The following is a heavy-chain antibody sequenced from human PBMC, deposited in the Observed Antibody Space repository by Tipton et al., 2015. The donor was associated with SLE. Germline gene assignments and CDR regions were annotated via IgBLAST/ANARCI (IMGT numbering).Heavy chain of an antibody. CDR3: ARDVEFSTVSIFGLVP. CDR2: INHSGST. V-gene: IGHV4-34*01. CDR1: GGSFSAYY. D-gene: IGHD3/OR15-3a*01. J-gene: IGHJ4*02. Sequence: TLSLTCAVYGGSFSAYYWTWIRQPPGKGLEWIGDINHSGSTNYNPSLRNRVTISIDTSNNQFFLNLSTVTDADTAIYYCARDVEFSTVSIFGLVPWGQGLQVTVSS.